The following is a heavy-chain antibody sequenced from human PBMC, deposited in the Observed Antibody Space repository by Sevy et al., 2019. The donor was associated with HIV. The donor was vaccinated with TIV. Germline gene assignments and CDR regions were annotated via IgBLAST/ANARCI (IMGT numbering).Heavy chain of an antibody. D-gene: IGHD2-2*02. V-gene: IGHV3-21*01. CDR3: ARNNCSITNCYMGDVFDI. CDR2: ISGIRNYI. Sequence: GGSLRLSCAASGFTFSSYSMNWVRQAPWKGLEWVSSISGIRNYIYYADSMKGRFTVSRDNARNSLYLQMNSLRAEDTAVYYCARNNCSITNCYMGDVFDIWGQGTMVTVSS. J-gene: IGHJ3*02. CDR1: GFTFSSYS.